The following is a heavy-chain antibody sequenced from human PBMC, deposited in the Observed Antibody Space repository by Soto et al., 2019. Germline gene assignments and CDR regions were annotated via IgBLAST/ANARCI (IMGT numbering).Heavy chain of an antibody. CDR2: IYSGGTT. V-gene: IGHV3-66*01. CDR1: GFTVSSNY. J-gene: IGHJ4*02. Sequence: EVPLVESGGGLVQPGGSLRLSCAASGFTVSSNYMTWVRQAPGKGLEWVSVIYSGGTTYYADSVKGRFTISRDNSKNTMYLQMNSLRAEDTAVYYCARDYGSSETQFDYWGQGTLVTVSS. CDR3: ARDYGSSETQFDY. D-gene: IGHD6-13*01.